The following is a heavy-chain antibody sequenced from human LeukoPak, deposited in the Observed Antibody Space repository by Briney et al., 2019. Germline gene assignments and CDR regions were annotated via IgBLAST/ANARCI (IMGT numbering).Heavy chain of an antibody. CDR1: GFAFDGFA. J-gene: IGHJ4*02. V-gene: IGHV3-49*04. CDR2: IRRRAYGGAA. CDR3: SRNGLVDFDY. Sequence: SGGSLRLSCTTSGFAFDGFAMSWVRQPAGKGLEWVGFIRRRAYGGAAEYAASVKGRFIISRDDSKGIAYLQMNSLKTEDTAVYYCSRNGLVDFDYWGQGSRVIVSP.